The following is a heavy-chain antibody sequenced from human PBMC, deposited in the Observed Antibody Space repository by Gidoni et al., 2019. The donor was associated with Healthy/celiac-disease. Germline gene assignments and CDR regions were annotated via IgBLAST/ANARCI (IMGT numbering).Heavy chain of an antibody. J-gene: IGHJ4*02. CDR2: ISYDGSNK. Sequence: QVQLVESGGGVVQPGRSLIPSCAASGFTFSSYGMHWVRQAPGKGLEWVAVISYDGSNKYYADSVKGRFTISRDNSKNTLYLQMNSLRAEDTAVYYCAKDRDSFWSCYYFNYWGQGTLVTVSS. CDR1: GFTFSSYG. V-gene: IGHV3-30*18. CDR3: AKDRDSFWSCYYFNY. D-gene: IGHD3-3*01.